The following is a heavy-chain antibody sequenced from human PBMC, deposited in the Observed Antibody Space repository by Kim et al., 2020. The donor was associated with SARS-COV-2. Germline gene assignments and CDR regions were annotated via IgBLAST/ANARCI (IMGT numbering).Heavy chain of an antibody. J-gene: IGHJ4*02. Sequence: GGSLRLSCAASGFPFRNYWLTWVRQAPGKGPEWVANIGQDGNERYYADSVKGRFTISRDNIDNSLFLQMNNLRDDDTAIYYCARDALSPYCSVSSCRRYFDYWGQGALVTVSS. CDR2: IGQDGNER. CDR3: ARDALSPYCSVSSCRRYFDY. D-gene: IGHD2-2*01. CDR1: GFPFRNYW. V-gene: IGHV3-7*03.